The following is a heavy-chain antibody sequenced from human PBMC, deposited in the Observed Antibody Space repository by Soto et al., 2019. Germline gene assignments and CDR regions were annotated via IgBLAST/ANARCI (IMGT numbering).Heavy chain of an antibody. V-gene: IGHV4-59*08. D-gene: IGHD1-26*01. CDR1: GGSINSYY. CDR2: IYFTGIT. J-gene: IGHJ5*02. Sequence: SETLSLTCTVSGGSINSYYWSWVRQPPGKGLVWIGYIYFTGITNFNPPLKSRVTMSIEKSKTRFSLTLSSVTATDTAVYYCARLMYSGNRSPRRYWFDTWGQGTLVTVSS. CDR3: ARLMYSGNRSPRRYWFDT.